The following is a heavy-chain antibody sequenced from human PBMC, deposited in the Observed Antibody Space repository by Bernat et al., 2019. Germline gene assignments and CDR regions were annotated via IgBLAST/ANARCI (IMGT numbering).Heavy chain of an antibody. V-gene: IGHV1-69*02. CDR2: LIPILGIA. D-gene: IGHD5-18*01. CDR3: AILATAMVKGFDY. J-gene: IGHJ4*02. Sequence: QVQLVQSGAEVKKPVSSVKVSCKASGGTFSSYTISWVRQAPGQGLEWMGRLIPILGIANYAQKFPGRVTLTADKSTSTAYMELSSLRSEDTAVYYCAILATAMVKGFDYWGQGPLVTVSS. CDR1: GGTFSSYT.